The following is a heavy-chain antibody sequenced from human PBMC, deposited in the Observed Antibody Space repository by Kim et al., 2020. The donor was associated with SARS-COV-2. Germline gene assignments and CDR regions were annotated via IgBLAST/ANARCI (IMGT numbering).Heavy chain of an antibody. D-gene: IGHD3-22*01. CDR3: AREDYDTHAFDI. CDR1: GFTFSSYS. Sequence: GGSLRLSCAASGFTFSSYSMHWVRQTPGKGLEWVAVMSYDVTTKYYADSVKGRFTISRDNSKNTLYLQMNSLRAEDTAVYYCAREDYDTHAFDIWGQGTMVTVSS. V-gene: IGHV3-30-3*01. CDR2: MSYDVTTK. J-gene: IGHJ3*02.